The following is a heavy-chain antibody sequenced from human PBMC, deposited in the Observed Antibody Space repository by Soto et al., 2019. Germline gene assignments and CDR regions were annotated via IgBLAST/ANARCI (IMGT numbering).Heavy chain of an antibody. D-gene: IGHD5-12*01. CDR2: ISAYNSNT. CDR3: ARDLDGGYAFDY. J-gene: IGHJ4*02. V-gene: IGHV1-18*01. CDR1: GYTFTSYG. Sequence: SSVKVPCKASGYTFTSYGISWVRQAPGQGLEWMGWISAYNSNTNYAQKLQGRVTMTTDTSTSTAYMELRSLRSDDTAVYYCARDLDGGYAFDYWGQGTLVTVSS.